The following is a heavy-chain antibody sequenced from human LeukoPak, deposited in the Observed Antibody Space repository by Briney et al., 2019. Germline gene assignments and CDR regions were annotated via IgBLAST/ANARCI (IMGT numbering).Heavy chain of an antibody. J-gene: IGHJ4*02. D-gene: IGHD1-1*01. CDR1: QFTLNGAW. V-gene: IGHV3-7*01. Sequence: AGGSLRLSCAEAQFTLNGAWMNWVRQAPGKGLEWVANMDPTGSQKRYVDSVRGRFTVSKDNPGASLYLDMHSLRAEDTAIYYCAIWTSGNYWGQGTLVTVSS. CDR2: MDPTGSQK. CDR3: AIWTSGNY.